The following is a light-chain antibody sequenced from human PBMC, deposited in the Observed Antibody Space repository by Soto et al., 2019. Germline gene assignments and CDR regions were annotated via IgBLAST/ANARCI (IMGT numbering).Light chain of an antibody. CDR1: QSVSRSY. CDR2: GAS. CDR3: QQYGSSPYT. V-gene: IGKV3-20*01. J-gene: IGKJ2*01. Sequence: EIVLTQSPGTLSLSPGERATLSCRASQSVSRSYLAWYQQKPYQAPRLLIYGASRRATGIPDRFSGSGSGTDFTLTISRLEPEDFAVYYCQQYGSSPYTFGKGTKLEIK.